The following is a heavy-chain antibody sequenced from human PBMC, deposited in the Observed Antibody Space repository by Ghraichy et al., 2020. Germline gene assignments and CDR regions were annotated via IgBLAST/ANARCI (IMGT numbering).Heavy chain of an antibody. CDR3: ARGSTVVRFFYYDGMDV. D-gene: IGHD4-23*01. CDR1: GFSFSSYS. J-gene: IGHJ6*02. V-gene: IGHV3-48*02. CDR2: ITSSSITK. Sequence: GESLNISCVGSGFSFSSYSLNWVRQSPGKGLEWVSYITSSSITKSYADSVKGRFTISRDNAQNSLYLQMNSLRDEDTAVYFCARGSTVVRFFYYDGMDVWGQGTTVTVSS.